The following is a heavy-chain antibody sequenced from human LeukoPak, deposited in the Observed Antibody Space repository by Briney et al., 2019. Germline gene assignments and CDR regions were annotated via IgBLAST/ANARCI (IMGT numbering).Heavy chain of an antibody. J-gene: IGHJ4*02. CDR2: IKQDGSEK. V-gene: IGHV3-7*01. D-gene: IGHD3-10*01. CDR3: ARAIVWFGSDY. CDR1: GFTFSSYW. Sequence: PGGSLRLSCAAPGFTFSSYWMSWVRQAPGKGLEWVANIKQDGSEKYYLDSVKGRFTISRDNAKNSLYLQMNSLRAEDTAVYYCARAIVWFGSDYWGQGTLVTVSS.